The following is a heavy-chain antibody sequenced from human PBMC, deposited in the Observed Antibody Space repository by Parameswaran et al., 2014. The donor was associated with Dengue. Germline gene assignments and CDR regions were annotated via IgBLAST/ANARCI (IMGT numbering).Heavy chain of an antibody. CDR2: INHSGST. V-gene: IGHV4-34*01. CDR3: ARGRAPFRRYNWNDAGYYGMDV. D-gene: IGHD1-1*01. J-gene: IGHJ6*02. Sequence: WIRQPPGKGLEWIGEINHSGSTNYNPSLKSRVTISVDTSKNQFSLKLSSVTAADTAVYYCARGRAPFRRYNWNDAGYYGMDVWGQGTTVTVSS.